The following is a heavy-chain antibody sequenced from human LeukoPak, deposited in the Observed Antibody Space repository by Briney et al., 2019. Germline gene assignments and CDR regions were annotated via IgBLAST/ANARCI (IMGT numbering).Heavy chain of an antibody. D-gene: IGHD5-18*01. CDR1: GFTFSTYT. CDR2: TSYDETHK. CDR3: ARDGTAMVTGFNYFDY. J-gene: IGHJ4*02. Sequence: GGSLRLSCAASGFTFSTYTMHWVRQAPGKGLEWVSVTSYDETHKYYADSVKGRFTISRDNPKNTLYLQMNSLRAEDTAVYYCARDGTAMVTGFNYFDYWGQGTLVTVSS. V-gene: IGHV3-30-3*01.